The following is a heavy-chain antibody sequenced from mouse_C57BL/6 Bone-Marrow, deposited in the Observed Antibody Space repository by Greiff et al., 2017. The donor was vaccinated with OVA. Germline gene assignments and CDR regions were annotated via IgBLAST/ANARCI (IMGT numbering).Heavy chain of an antibody. Sequence: QVQLQQSGAELVRPGASVTLSCKASGYTFTDYEMHWVKQTPVHGLEWIGAIDPETGGTAYNQKFKGKAILTADKSSSTAYMELRSLTSEDSAVYYCTRYLSTVAWYFDVWGTGTTVTVSS. V-gene: IGHV1-15*01. J-gene: IGHJ1*03. CDR3: TRYLSTVAWYFDV. CDR1: GYTFTDYE. D-gene: IGHD1-1*01. CDR2: IDPETGGT.